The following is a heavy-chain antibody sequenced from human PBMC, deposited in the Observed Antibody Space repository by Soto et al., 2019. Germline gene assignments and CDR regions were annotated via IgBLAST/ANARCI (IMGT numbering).Heavy chain of an antibody. CDR1: GFTFSSYW. Sequence: VGSLRLSCAASGFTFSSYWMHWVRQAPGKGLVWVSRINSDGSSTSYADSVKGRFTISRDNAKNTLYLQMNSLRAEDTAVYYCAKDMGTMTTVSNFDYWGQGTLVTVSS. J-gene: IGHJ4*02. CDR2: INSDGSST. D-gene: IGHD4-17*01. CDR3: AKDMGTMTTVSNFDY. V-gene: IGHV3-74*01.